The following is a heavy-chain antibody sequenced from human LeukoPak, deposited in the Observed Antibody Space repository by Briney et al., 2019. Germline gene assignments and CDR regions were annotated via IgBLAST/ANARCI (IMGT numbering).Heavy chain of an antibody. CDR3: ARIPKVGARQIDY. CDR2: IYYSGST. D-gene: IGHD1-26*01. V-gene: IGHV4-39*01. Sequence: SETLSLTCTVSGGSISSSSYYWGWIRQPPGKGLEWIGSIYYSGSTYYNPSLKSRVTISVDTSKNQFSLKLSSVTAADTAVYYCARIPKVGARQIDYWGQGTLVTVSS. J-gene: IGHJ4*02. CDR1: GGSISSSSYY.